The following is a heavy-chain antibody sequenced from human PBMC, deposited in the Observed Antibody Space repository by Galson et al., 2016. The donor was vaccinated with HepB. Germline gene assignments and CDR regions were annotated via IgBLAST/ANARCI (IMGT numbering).Heavy chain of an antibody. CDR3: ARGGKGGYCTKGVCLSFAY. CDR2: ISGYSGNT. Sequence: SVKVSCKASGYTFSSYSITWVRQAPGQGLEWMGWISGYSGNTNYAQKLQDRVTMTTDTPTNTAYMELRSLRSADAAVYYCARGGKGGYCTKGVCLSFAYWGQGTLVTVSS. J-gene: IGHJ4*02. V-gene: IGHV1-18*04. D-gene: IGHD2-8*01. CDR1: GYTFSSYS.